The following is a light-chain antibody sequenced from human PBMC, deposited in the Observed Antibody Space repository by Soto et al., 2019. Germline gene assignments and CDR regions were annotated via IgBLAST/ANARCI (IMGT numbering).Light chain of an antibody. J-gene: IGLJ2*01. CDR1: SSNIGSNT. V-gene: IGLV1-44*01. CDR3: AAWDDSLNGLV. CDR2: TNN. Sequence: QAVVTQPPSASGTPGQRVTIACSGSSSNIGSNTVNWYQQLPGTAPKLLIYTNNQRPSGVPDRFSGSKSGTSASLAISGLQSGDEADYYCAAWDDSLNGLVFGGGTKLTVL.